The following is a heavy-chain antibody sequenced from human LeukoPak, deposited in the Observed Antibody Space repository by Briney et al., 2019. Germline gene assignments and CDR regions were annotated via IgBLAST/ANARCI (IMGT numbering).Heavy chain of an antibody. D-gene: IGHD3-10*01. CDR2: INWDGSST. J-gene: IGHJ4*02. Sequence: GGSLRLSCAASGFTFDDYGMSWVRQAPGKGLEWVSGINWDGSSTGYGDSVKGRFTISRDNAKNSLYLQMNSLRAEDMALYYCARARRGSSYYFDYWGRGTLVTVSS. CDR1: GFTFDDYG. CDR3: ARARRGSSYYFDY. V-gene: IGHV3-20*04.